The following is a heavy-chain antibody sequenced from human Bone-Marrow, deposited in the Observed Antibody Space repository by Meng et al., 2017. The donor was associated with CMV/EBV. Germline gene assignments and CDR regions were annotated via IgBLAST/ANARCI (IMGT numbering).Heavy chain of an antibody. D-gene: IGHD6-6*01. CDR2: IIPIFGTA. CDR3: ARSGIAARYNWFDP. Sequence: SVKVSCKASGGTFSSYAISWVRQAPGQGLEWMGGIIPIFGTANYAQKFQGRVTITTDESTGTAYMELSSLRSEDTAVYYCARSGIAARYNWFDPWGQGTLVTVSS. V-gene: IGHV1-69*05. CDR1: GGTFSSYA. J-gene: IGHJ5*02.